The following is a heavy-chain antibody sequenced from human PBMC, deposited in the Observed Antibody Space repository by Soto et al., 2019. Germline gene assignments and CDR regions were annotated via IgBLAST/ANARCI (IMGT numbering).Heavy chain of an antibody. V-gene: IGHV1-2*02. Sequence: GASVKVSCKASGYTFTGYYMHWVRQAPGQGLEWMGWINPNSGGTNYAQKLQGRVTMTTDTSTSTAYMELRSLRSDDTAVYYCARDQPIQGAAINYGMDVWGQGTTVTVSS. D-gene: IGHD6-25*01. CDR2: INPNSGGT. J-gene: IGHJ6*02. CDR1: GYTFTGYY. CDR3: ARDQPIQGAAINYGMDV.